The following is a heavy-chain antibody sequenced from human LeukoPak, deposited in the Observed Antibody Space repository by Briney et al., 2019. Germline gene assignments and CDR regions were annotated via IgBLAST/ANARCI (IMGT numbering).Heavy chain of an antibody. Sequence: KHDGSETHYVDSVKGRFTISRDNAKKSLYLQMHNLRAEDTAVYYCAKGKPVDFWSAPSDYWGQGTLVTVSS. D-gene: IGHD3-3*01. CDR2: KHDGSET. V-gene: IGHV3-7*03. CDR3: AKGKPVDFWSAPSDY. J-gene: IGHJ4*02.